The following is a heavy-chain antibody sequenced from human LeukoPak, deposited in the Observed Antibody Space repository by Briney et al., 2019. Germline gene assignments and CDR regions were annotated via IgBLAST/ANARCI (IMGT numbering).Heavy chain of an antibody. CDR2: SSNSASSR. CDR3: AKDPAYCGGDCSITWYFDL. D-gene: IGHD2-21*02. J-gene: IGHJ2*01. CDR1: LSTFSDCY. V-gene: IGHV3-11*01. Sequence: ALRLSRVASLSTFSDCYMRGIRQAPARGRDWVSYSSNSASSRYYADSVKGRVTVSRDNAKNSLYLQMNSLRAEDTAVYYCAKDPAYCGGDCSITWYFDLWDRGSLVTVSS.